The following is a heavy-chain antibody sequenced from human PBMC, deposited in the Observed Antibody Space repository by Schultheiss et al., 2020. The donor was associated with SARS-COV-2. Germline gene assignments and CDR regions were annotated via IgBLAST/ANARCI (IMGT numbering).Heavy chain of an antibody. J-gene: IGHJ4*02. D-gene: IGHD6-6*01. V-gene: IGHV3-66*01. CDR1: GFTFSSYE. Sequence: GESLKISCAASGFTFSSYEMNWVRQAPGKGLEWVSVIYSGGSTYYADSVKGRFTISRDNSKNTLYLQMNSLRAEDTAVYYCARDAGSSFDYWGQGTLVTVSS. CDR2: IYSGGST. CDR3: ARDAGSSFDY.